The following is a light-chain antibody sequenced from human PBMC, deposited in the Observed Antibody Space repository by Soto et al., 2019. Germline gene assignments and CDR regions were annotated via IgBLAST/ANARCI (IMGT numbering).Light chain of an antibody. CDR3: QQYNIWPRT. Sequence: ERVMTQSPATLSVSPGERATLSCRASQSVSSNLAWYQQKPGQAPRLLIYGASTRATGIQARFSGSGSGTESPLTISSLQSADFAVYSWQQYNIWPRTFGQGTKVEI. V-gene: IGKV3-15*01. CDR1: QSVSSN. J-gene: IGKJ1*01. CDR2: GAS.